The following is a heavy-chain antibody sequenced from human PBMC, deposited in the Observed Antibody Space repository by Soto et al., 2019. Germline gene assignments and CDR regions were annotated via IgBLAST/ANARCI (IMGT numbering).Heavy chain of an antibody. CDR2: MRPNTGHS. J-gene: IGHJ1*01. CDR1: GYTFTDLD. CDR3: ARVRGDPEYFQH. V-gene: IGHV1-8*02. D-gene: IGHD2-21*01. Sequence: ASVKVSYKASGYTFTDLDINWVRQTTEQGLEWMGWMRPNTGHSGLAQKFQGRLTLTRDTSINTAYMELSSLRSDDTAVYYCARVRGDPEYFQHWGQGTLVTVSS.